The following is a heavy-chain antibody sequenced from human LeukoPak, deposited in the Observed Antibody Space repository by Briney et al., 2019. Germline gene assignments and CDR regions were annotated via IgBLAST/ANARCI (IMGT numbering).Heavy chain of an antibody. J-gene: IGHJ4*01. Sequence: RGSLRPSCVTSGFTFTSVSMSRVRQAPGKGLEWVAFIGHVAGDIFYGDSVKGRFNISRDDAKGSAYLQMNSLRVDDTAVYFCARDPYTGSMFDFWGHGTLVTVSS. V-gene: IGHV3-21*01. CDR2: IGHVAGDI. CDR3: ARDPYTGSMFDF. CDR1: GFTFTSVS. D-gene: IGHD1-1*01.